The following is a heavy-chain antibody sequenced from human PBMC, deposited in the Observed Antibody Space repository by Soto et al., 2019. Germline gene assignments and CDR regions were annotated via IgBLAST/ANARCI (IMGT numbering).Heavy chain of an antibody. CDR1: GGSISSGGYY. CDR2: IYYSGST. CDR3: AREVWAGLRSYYYYYGMDV. D-gene: IGHD3-16*01. J-gene: IGHJ6*02. V-gene: IGHV4-31*02. Sequence: PSETRSLTWTVSGGSISSGGYYWSWIRQHPGKGLEWIGYIYYSGSTYYNPSPKSRVTISVDTSKNQFSLKLSSVTAADTAVYYCAREVWAGLRSYYYYYGMDVWGQGTTVTVSS.